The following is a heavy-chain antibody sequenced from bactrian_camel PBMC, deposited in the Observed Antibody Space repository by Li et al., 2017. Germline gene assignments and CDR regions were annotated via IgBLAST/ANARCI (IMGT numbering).Heavy chain of an antibody. CDR1: GYTLPMN. CDR3: AADLVTDEPSLVEREYYY. J-gene: IGHJ4*01. CDR2: IAGDGRT. D-gene: IGHD1*01. V-gene: IGHV3S53*01. Sequence: QLVESGGGSVQAGESLRLSCVASGYTLPMNMGWFRRLPGQEREGVAAIAGDGRTDYADSVKGRFTISRDGAKNIIELQMHSLKPEDTATYYCAADLVTDEPSLVEREYYYWGQGTQVTVS.